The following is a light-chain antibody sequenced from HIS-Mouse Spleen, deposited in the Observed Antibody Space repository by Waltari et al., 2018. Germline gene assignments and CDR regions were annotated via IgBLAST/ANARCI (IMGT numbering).Light chain of an antibody. Sequence: QSALTQPPSASGSPGQSVTISCTGTSSDVGGYNYVSWYQQHPGKPPKLMIYEVSKRPSGVPDRFSGSKSGNTASLTVSGLQAEDEADYYCSSYAGSNNSVFGGGTKLTVL. CDR1: SSDVGGYNY. CDR3: SSYAGSNNSV. V-gene: IGLV2-8*01. J-gene: IGLJ3*02. CDR2: EVS.